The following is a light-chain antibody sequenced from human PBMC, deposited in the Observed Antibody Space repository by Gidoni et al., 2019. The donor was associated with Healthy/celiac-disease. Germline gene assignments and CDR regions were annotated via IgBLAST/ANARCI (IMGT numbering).Light chain of an antibody. Sequence: QSALTQPASVSGSPGQSITSSCTGTSSDVGSYNLVSWYQQHPGKAPKLMIYEVSTRPSGVSNRFSGSKSGNTASLTISGLQAEDEADYYCCSYAGSSTFEVFGGGTKLTVL. J-gene: IGLJ3*02. V-gene: IGLV2-23*02. CDR3: CSYAGSSTFEV. CDR1: SSDVGSYNL. CDR2: EVS.